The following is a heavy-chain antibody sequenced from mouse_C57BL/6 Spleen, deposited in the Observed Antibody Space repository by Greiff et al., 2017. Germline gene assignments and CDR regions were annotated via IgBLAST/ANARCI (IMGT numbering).Heavy chain of an antibody. CDR1: GFTFSSYA. Sequence: EVQRVESGEGLVKPGGSLKLSCAASGFTFSSYAMSWVRQTPEKRLEWVAYISSGGDYIYYADTVKGRFTISRDNARNTLYLQMSSLKSEDTAMYYCTRETNWDVWYFDVWGTGTTVTVSS. CDR3: TRETNWDVWYFDV. J-gene: IGHJ1*03. D-gene: IGHD4-1*01. V-gene: IGHV5-9-1*02. CDR2: ISSGGDYI.